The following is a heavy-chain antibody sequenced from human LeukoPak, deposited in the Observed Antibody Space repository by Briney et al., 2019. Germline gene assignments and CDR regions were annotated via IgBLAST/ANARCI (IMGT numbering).Heavy chain of an antibody. V-gene: IGHV4-39*07. J-gene: IGHJ6*03. CDR3: ARVESIAARPGYYYYMDV. D-gene: IGHD6-6*01. CDR2: IYYSGST. Sequence: SETLSLTCTVSGGSISSSSYYWGWIRQPPGKGLEWIGSIYYSGSTYYNPSLKSRVTISVDTSKNQFSLKLSSVTAADTAVYYCARVESIAARPGYYYYMDVWGKGTTVTVSS. CDR1: GGSISSSSYY.